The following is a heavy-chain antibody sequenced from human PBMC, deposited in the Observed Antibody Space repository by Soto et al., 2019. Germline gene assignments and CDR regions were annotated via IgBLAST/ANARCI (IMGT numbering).Heavy chain of an antibody. CDR2: IKSDGSGT. D-gene: IGHD2-21*02. V-gene: IGHV3-74*01. CDR1: GFTFSSYW. J-gene: IGHJ4*02. Sequence: EVQLVESGGGLVQPGGSLRLSCAVSGFTFSSYWMHWVRQAPGKGLVWVSRIKSDGSGTSYADSVKGRFTISRDNAKNTLYLQMTSLRAEDTAVYYCVVTPGYWGQGTLVIVSS. CDR3: VVTPGY.